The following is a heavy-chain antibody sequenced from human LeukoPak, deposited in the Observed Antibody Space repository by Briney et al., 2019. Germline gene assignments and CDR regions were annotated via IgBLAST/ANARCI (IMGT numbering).Heavy chain of an antibody. Sequence: PGGSLRLSCAASGFTFSSYAMSWVRQAPGKGLEWVSAISASGGSTYYADSMKGRFTISRDNSKNTLYLQMNSLRAEDTAVYYCATNPKNRAGFFDFWGQGTLVTVSS. J-gene: IGHJ4*02. CDR2: ISASGGST. D-gene: IGHD2/OR15-2a*01. CDR3: ATNPKNRAGFFDF. V-gene: IGHV3-23*01. CDR1: GFTFSSYA.